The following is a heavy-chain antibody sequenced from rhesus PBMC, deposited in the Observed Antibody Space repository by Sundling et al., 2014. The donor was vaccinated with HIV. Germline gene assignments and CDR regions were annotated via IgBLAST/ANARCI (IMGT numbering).Heavy chain of an antibody. Sequence: EVQLVETGGGLVQPGGSLKLSCAASGFTFSSYGMSWVRQAPGKGLEWVSGINSGGGSTYYADSVQGRFTISRDNSKNTLSLQMNSLRAEDTAVYYCAKDYVSVGYTSNYGLDSWGQGSSSPSPQ. J-gene: IGHJ6*01. V-gene: IGHV3S42*01. CDR2: INSGGGST. CDR1: GFTFSSYG. CDR3: AKDYVSVGYTSNYGLDS. D-gene: IGHD2-39*02.